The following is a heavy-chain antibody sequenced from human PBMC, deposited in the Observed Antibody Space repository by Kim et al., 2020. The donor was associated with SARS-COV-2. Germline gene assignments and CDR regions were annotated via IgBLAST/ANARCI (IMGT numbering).Heavy chain of an antibody. CDR2: IYYSGIT. CDR3: ARQVRGYNYAYSFDY. J-gene: IGHJ4*02. V-gene: IGHV4-39*01. CDR1: GGSISSSSYY. Sequence: SETLSLTCTVSGGSISSSSYYWGWIRQPPGKGLEWIGSIYYSGITYYNPSLKSRVTIPVDTSKNQFSLKLSSVTAADTAVYYCARQVRGYNYAYSFDYWGQGTLVTVSS. D-gene: IGHD3-16*01.